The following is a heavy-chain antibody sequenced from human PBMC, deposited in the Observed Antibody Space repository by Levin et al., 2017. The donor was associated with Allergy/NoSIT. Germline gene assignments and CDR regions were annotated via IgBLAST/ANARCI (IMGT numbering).Heavy chain of an antibody. Sequence: SETLSLTCTVSGGSISNGDYYWSWIRQHPGKGLEWIGYIYYTGSTYYNPSLRSRVTISVDTSKNQFSLKLSSVTAADTAVYYCARVDYYDSSGYRNDYFDYWGQGTLVTVSS. J-gene: IGHJ4*02. CDR1: GGSISNGDYY. CDR3: ARVDYYDSSGYRNDYFDY. D-gene: IGHD3-22*01. CDR2: IYYTGST. V-gene: IGHV4-31*03.